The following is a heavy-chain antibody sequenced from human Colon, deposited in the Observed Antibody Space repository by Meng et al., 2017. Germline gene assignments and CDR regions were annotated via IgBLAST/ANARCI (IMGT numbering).Heavy chain of an antibody. CDR3: AREAAAGTENWFDP. V-gene: IGHV6-1*01. D-gene: IGHD6-13*01. J-gene: IGHJ5*02. CDR1: ADTASSNSAA. Sequence: SQTRSPTCAISADTASSNSAAWNWIRQSPSRGLEWLGRTYYRSKWYNDYAVSVKSRITINPDTSKNQFSLQLNSVTPEDTAVYYCAREAAAGTENWFDPWGQGTLVTVSS. CDR2: TYYRSKWYN.